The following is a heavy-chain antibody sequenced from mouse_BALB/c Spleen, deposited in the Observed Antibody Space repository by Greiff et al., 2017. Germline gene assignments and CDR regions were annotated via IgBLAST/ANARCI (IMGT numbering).Heavy chain of an antibody. V-gene: IGHV1-82*01. Sequence: VQLQQSGPELVKPGASVKISCKASGYAFSSSWMNWVKQRPGQGLEWIGRIYPGDGDTNYNGKFKGKATLTADKSSSTAYMQLSSLTSVDSAVYFCARSQGDWGQGTTLTVSS. CDR3: ARSQGD. CDR1: GYAFSSSW. D-gene: IGHD3-2*02. CDR2: IYPGDGDT. J-gene: IGHJ2*01.